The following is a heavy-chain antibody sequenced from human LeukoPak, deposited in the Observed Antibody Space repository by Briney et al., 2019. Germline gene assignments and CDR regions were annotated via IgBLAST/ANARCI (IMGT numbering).Heavy chain of an antibody. CDR3: ARDRGGWYGEDH. J-gene: IGHJ4*02. D-gene: IGHD6-19*01. CDR2: IHHSGGT. V-gene: IGHV4-4*02. CDR1: GASVSRNW. Sequence: SETLSLTCTVSGASVSRNWWSWVRQPPGKGLEWIGEIHHSGGTNYNPSLKSRVTMSLDNSNNHFSLKLSSVTAADTAVYYCARDRGGWYGEDHWGQGTLVTVSS.